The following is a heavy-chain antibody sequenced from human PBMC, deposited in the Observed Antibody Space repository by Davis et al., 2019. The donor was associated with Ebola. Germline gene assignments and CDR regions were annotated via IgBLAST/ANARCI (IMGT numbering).Heavy chain of an antibody. CDR1: GYTFTVYY. CDR3: AREGGPPDYYDSSGYYSNHLGYLDV. J-gene: IGHJ6*03. CDR2: INPNSGGT. D-gene: IGHD3-22*01. Sequence: ASVKVSCKASGYTFTVYYIHWVRQAPGQGLEWMGWINPNSGGTNYAQKFQGRVTMTRDTSISTAYMELSRLRSDDTAVYYCAREGGPPDYYDSSGYYSNHLGYLDVWGKGTTVTVSS. V-gene: IGHV1-2*02.